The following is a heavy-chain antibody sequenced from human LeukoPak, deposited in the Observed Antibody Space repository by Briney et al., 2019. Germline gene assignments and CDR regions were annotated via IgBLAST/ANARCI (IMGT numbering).Heavy chain of an antibody. V-gene: IGHV5-51*01. Sequence: GVSLKISCKGFGYSFTSYWIGWVRQMPGKGLEWMGIIYPDDSDTRYSPSFQGQVTISADKSINTAYLQWSSLKASDTAMHFCARPTIFGVVSPFNCWGLGTPVTVSS. CDR2: IYPDDSDT. CDR1: GYSFTSYW. D-gene: IGHD3-3*01. CDR3: ARPTIFGVVSPFNC. J-gene: IGHJ4*02.